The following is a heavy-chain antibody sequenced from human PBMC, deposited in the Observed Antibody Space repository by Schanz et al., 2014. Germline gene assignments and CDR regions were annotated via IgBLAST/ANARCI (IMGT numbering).Heavy chain of an antibody. D-gene: IGHD2-15*01. J-gene: IGHJ4*02. CDR3: ARDRGYCSGGSCLTFDY. CDR1: GFTFITYT. V-gene: IGHV3-30*04. Sequence: VQLVESGGGLVQPGGSLRPSCAASGFTFITYTMNWVRQAPGKGLEWVAVIWSDGSGKYYADSVKGRFTISRDNSKNTLYLQMNTLRAEDTAVYYCARDRGYCSGGSCLTFDYWGQGTLGTVSS. CDR2: IWSDGSGK.